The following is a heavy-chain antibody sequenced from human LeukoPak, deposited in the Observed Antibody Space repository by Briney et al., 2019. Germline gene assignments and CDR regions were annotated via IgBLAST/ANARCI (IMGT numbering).Heavy chain of an antibody. J-gene: IGHJ4*02. Sequence: PSETLSLTCTVSGGSLSSYYWSWIRQPPGKGLEWIGYIYYSGSTNYNPSLKSRVTISVDTSKNQFSLKLSSVTAADTAVYYCASYSSHYFDYWGQGTLVTVSS. CDR2: IYYSGST. CDR1: GGSLSSYY. D-gene: IGHD6-13*01. V-gene: IGHV4-59*01. CDR3: ASYSSHYFDY.